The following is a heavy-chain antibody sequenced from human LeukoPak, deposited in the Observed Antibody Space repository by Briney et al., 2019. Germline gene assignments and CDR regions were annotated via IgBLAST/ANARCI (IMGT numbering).Heavy chain of an antibody. CDR1: GFTFSSYS. D-gene: IGHD6-13*01. CDR2: ISSSSSYI. V-gene: IGHV3-21*04. CDR3: AKDPQSAAAGYYFDY. Sequence: GGSLRLSCAAPGFTFSSYSMNWVRQAPGKGLEWVSSISSSSSYIYYADSVKGRFTISRDNAKNSLYLQMNSLRAEDTAVYYCAKDPQSAAAGYYFDYWGQGTLVTVSS. J-gene: IGHJ4*02.